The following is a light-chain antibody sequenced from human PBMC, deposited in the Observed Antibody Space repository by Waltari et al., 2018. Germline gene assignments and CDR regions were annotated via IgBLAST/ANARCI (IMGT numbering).Light chain of an antibody. J-gene: IGKJ5*01. CDR1: QTVIIY. CDR2: AAS. Sequence: DIHLTQSPSSLSASVGDRVTITCRPTQTVIIYLTWYQQKPGKAPTLLIYAASSLQSGVPSRFSGSGSGTDFTLTISSLQPEDFATYYCQQSYSGPITFGQGTRLENK. CDR3: QQSYSGPIT. V-gene: IGKV1-39*01.